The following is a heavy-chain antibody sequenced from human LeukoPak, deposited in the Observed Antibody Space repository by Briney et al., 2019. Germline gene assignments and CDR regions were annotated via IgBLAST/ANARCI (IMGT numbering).Heavy chain of an antibody. D-gene: IGHD6-13*01. CDR3: ASGSIAAAGPNLDY. CDR1: GGTFGSYA. J-gene: IGHJ4*02. CDR2: IIPILGIA. V-gene: IGHV1-69*04. Sequence: SVKVSCKASGGTFGSYAISWVRQAPGQGLEWMGRIIPILGIANYAQKFQGRVTITADKSTSTAYMELSSLRSEDTAVYYCASGSIAAAGPNLDYWGQGTLVTVSS.